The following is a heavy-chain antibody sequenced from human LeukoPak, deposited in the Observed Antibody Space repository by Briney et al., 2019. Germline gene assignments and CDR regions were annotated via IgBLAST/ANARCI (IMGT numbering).Heavy chain of an antibody. D-gene: IGHD5-12*01. CDR3: ARDRGYDFDWFDP. V-gene: IGHV3-21*01. Sequence: GGSLRLSCAASGFTFSSYSMNWVRQAPGKGLEWVSSIISGSSYIYYADSVKGRFTISRDNAKNSLYLQMNSLRAEDTAVYYCARDRGYDFDWFDPWGQGTLVTVSS. CDR1: GFTFSSYS. J-gene: IGHJ5*02. CDR2: IISGSSYI.